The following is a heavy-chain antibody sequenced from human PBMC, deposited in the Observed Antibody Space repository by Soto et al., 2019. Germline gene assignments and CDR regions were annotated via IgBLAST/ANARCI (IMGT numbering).Heavy chain of an antibody. CDR3: ASSTPRIDY. V-gene: IGHV4-39*01. J-gene: IGHJ4*02. CDR2: ISYSGST. Sequence: SEPLSLTCTVSGASISSNYYWGWIRQPPGKGLEWIGSISYSGSTYYNPSLKSRVTISLDTSKNQFSLKLNSVTAADTAVYYCASSTPRIDYWGQGTLVTVSS. CDR1: GASISSNYY.